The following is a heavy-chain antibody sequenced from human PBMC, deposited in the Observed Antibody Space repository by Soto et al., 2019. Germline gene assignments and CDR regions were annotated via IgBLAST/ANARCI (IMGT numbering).Heavy chain of an antibody. CDR2: IYYSGST. CDR3: ARWVGATGNLDY. CDR1: GGSISSSSYY. D-gene: IGHD1-26*01. V-gene: IGHV4-39*01. J-gene: IGHJ4*02. Sequence: SETLSLTCTVSGGSISSSSYYWGWIRQPPGKGLEWIGSIYYSGSTYYNPSLKSRVTISVDTSKNQFSLKLSSVTAADTAVYYCARWVGATGNLDYWGQGTLVTVSS.